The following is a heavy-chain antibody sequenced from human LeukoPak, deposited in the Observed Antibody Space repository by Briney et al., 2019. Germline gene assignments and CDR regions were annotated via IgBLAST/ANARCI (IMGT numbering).Heavy chain of an antibody. J-gene: IGHJ3*02. Sequence: ASVTVSFKASGYTFTSYYIHWVRQAPGQGLEWMGIINPSGGSTTYAQILQGRVTMTRDTSTSTVYMELSSLRSEDTAVYYCVRVVTPSAYDIWGQGTMVTVSS. CDR2: INPSGGST. V-gene: IGHV1-46*01. D-gene: IGHD2-21*02. CDR3: VRVVTPSAYDI. CDR1: GYTFTSYY.